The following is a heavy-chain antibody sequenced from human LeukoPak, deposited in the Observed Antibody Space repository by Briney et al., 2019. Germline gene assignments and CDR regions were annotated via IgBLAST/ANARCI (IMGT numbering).Heavy chain of an antibody. CDR1: GYTFTGYY. CDR2: INPNSGGT. V-gene: IGHV1-2*02. J-gene: IGHJ6*02. CDR3: ASPYCGGDCYYYHYGMDV. D-gene: IGHD2-21*02. Sequence: GASVNVSCKASGYTFTGYYMHWVRQVPGQGLEWMEWINPNSGGTNYAQKFQGRVTMTRDTSISTAYMELSRLRSDDTAVYYCASPYCGGDCYYYHYGMDVWGQGTTVTVSS.